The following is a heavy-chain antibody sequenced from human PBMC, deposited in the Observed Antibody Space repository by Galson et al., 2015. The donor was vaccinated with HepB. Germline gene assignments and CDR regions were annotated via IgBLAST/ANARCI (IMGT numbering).Heavy chain of an antibody. J-gene: IGHJ6*03. Sequence: SLRLSCAASGFTFSSYAMHWVRQAPGKGLEWVAVVSYDQTNKYFADSVKGRFTISRDNAKNSLYLQMNSLRAEDTAVYYCAREGSLDFPFYYYMDVWGKGTTVTVSS. CDR1: GFTFSSYA. V-gene: IGHV3-30-3*01. CDR3: AREGSLDFPFYYYMDV. D-gene: IGHD3-10*01. CDR2: VSYDQTNK.